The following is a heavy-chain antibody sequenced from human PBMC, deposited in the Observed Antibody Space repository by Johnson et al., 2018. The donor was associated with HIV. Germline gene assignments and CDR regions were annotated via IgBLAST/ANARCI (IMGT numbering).Heavy chain of an antibody. Sequence: QGQLVESGGGVVQPGRSLRLSCAASGFTFSSYAMHWVRQAPGKGLEWVAVISYDGSNKYYADSVKGRLTISRDNSKNTMYLQMNSLRAEDTAVSYCARQKNSQGRWLQFDAFDIWGQGTMVTVSS. CDR1: GFTFSSYA. CDR3: ARQKNSQGRWLQFDAFDI. CDR2: ISYDGSNK. D-gene: IGHD5-24*01. J-gene: IGHJ3*02. V-gene: IGHV3-30-3*01.